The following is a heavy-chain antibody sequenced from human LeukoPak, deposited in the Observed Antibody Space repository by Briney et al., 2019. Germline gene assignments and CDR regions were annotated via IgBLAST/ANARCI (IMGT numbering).Heavy chain of an antibody. CDR2: IRYDGNNK. CDR3: AKLVGMDYDFWSGTVDY. J-gene: IGHJ4*02. D-gene: IGHD3-3*01. Sequence: PGGSLRLSCAASGFLFNTYGMHWVRQAPGKGLEWVAFIRYDGNNKYYADSVTVRFTISIDNSKKTLYLQMNSLRAEDTAVYYCAKLVGMDYDFWSGTVDYWGQGTLVTVSS. V-gene: IGHV3-30*02. CDR1: GFLFNTYG.